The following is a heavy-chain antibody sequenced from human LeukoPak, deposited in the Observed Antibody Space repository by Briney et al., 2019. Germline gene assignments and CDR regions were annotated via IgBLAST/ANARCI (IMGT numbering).Heavy chain of an antibody. CDR1: GFTFDDYA. Sequence: GGSLRLSCAAPGFTFDDYAMHWVRQAPGKGLEWVSDISWNSGTIGYADSVKGRFTISRDNAKNSLYLQMNSLRAEDTALYYCAKGGCRSTSCYVNSWGQGTLVTVSS. CDR2: ISWNSGTI. V-gene: IGHV3-9*01. D-gene: IGHD2-2*01. J-gene: IGHJ4*02. CDR3: AKGGCRSTSCYVNS.